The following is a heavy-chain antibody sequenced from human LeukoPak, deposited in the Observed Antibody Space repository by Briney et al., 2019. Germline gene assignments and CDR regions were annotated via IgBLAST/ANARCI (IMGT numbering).Heavy chain of an antibody. CDR1: GYTFTNYA. J-gene: IGHJ6*03. CDR3: ARFYSGYGNYYYYMDV. Sequence: ASVKVSCKASGYTFTNYAMHWVRLAPGQRLQWMGWINLVNGNTKYSQYFEGRVTITRHTSASTVYMELSSLRPDDMAVYYCARFYSGYGNYYYYMDVWGKGTTVTVSS. D-gene: IGHD5-12*01. CDR2: INLVNGNT. V-gene: IGHV1-3*03.